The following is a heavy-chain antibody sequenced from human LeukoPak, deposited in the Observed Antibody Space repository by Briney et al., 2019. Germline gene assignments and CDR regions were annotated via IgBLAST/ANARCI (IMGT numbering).Heavy chain of an antibody. V-gene: IGHV4-59*01. Sequence: SETLSLTCTVSGGSISSYYWSWIRQPPGKGLEWIGYIYYSGSTNYNPSLKSRVTISVDTSENQFSLKLSSVTAADTAVYYCARESALPFTMVRGVILSFFDYWGQGTLVTVSS. D-gene: IGHD3-10*01. CDR3: ARESALPFTMVRGVILSFFDY. CDR1: GGSISSYY. J-gene: IGHJ4*02. CDR2: IYYSGST.